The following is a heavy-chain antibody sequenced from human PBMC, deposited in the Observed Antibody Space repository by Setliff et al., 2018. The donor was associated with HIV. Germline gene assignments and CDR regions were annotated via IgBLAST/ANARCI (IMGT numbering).Heavy chain of an antibody. CDR2: IIHSGGT. V-gene: IGHV4-34*12. Sequence: PSETLSLTCAVYGGSFSGYYWSWIRQPPGKGLEWIGEIIHSGGTNYNPSLKSRVTISVDTSKNQFSLKLSSVTAADTAVYYCARRSGWSLDYWGQGTLVTVSS. D-gene: IGHD6-19*01. CDR3: ARRSGWSLDY. J-gene: IGHJ4*02. CDR1: GGSFSGYY.